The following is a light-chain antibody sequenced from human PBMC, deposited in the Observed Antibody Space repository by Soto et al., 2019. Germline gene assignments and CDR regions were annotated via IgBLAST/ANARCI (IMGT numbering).Light chain of an antibody. CDR2: KAS. CDR1: QSVDTW. Sequence: DIQMTQSPSTLSASIGDRVTITCRASQSVDTWLAWYQQKPGKAPKLLIYKASSVRTGVPSRFSGSGSVTEFSLTISSLEADDFASYYCQHYNDFSRRFGQGTKVEIK. V-gene: IGKV1-5*03. CDR3: QHYNDFSRR. J-gene: IGKJ1*01.